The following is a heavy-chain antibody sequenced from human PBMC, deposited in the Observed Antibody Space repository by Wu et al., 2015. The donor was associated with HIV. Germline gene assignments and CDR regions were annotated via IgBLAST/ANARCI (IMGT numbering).Heavy chain of an antibody. Sequence: QVHLVQSGPEVKKAGASVKVSCKVSGYTFTTFNINWVRQASGQGLEWMGWIDPKTGSAGYAPNFRGRLSLSRNNSISTVYMEVNSLRSEDTGVYYCVRVGVLLTSAQLLEYFQHWGQGTQVIVSS. CDR1: GYTFTTFN. J-gene: IGHJ1*01. CDR3: VRVGVLLTSAQLLEYFQH. D-gene: IGHD3-10*01. V-gene: IGHV1-8*01. CDR2: IDPKTGSA.